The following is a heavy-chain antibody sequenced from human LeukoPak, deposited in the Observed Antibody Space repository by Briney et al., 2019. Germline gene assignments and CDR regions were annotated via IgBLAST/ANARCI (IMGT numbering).Heavy chain of an antibody. V-gene: IGHV3-33*01. CDR1: GISFSSHG. J-gene: IGHJ4*02. CDR2: IWYDGSNI. Sequence: GGSLRLSCTASGISFSSHGMHWVRQASGKGLEWVAVIWYDGSNIYYADSVKGRFTISRDNSKNTLYLQLNSLRAEDTALYYCARARNDYDSNGFSLLDYWSQGTLVTVSS. CDR3: ARARNDYDSNGFSLLDY. D-gene: IGHD3-22*01.